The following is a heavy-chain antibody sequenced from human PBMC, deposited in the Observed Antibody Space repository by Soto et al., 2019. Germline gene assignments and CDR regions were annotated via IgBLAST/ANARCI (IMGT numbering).Heavy chain of an antibody. CDR3: AKEQSWKATDY. CDR1: GFTFSNYA. Sequence: EVQLLESGGGLVQPGGSLRLSCAASGFTFSNYAMTWVRQAPGRGLGWVAIIRGTGGSKYYADSVKGRFTISRDNSKNTLYLQMNSLRAEDTALYYCAKEQSWKATDYWGQGTLVTIFS. CDR2: IRGTGGSK. D-gene: IGHD1-1*01. J-gene: IGHJ4*02. V-gene: IGHV3-23*01.